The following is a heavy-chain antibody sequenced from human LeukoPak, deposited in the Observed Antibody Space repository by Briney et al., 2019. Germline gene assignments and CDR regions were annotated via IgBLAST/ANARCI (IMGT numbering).Heavy chain of an antibody. J-gene: IGHJ4*02. CDR2: ISAYNGNT. CDR3: ARVVGGSYYSANCFDY. V-gene: IGHV1-18*01. D-gene: IGHD1-26*01. CDR1: GYTFTSYG. Sequence: VASVKVSCKPSGYTFTSYGISWVRQAPGQGLDWMGWISAYNGNTNYAHKLQGRVTMTTDTSTSTAYMELRSLRSDDTAVYYCARVVGGSYYSANCFDYWGQGTLVTVSS.